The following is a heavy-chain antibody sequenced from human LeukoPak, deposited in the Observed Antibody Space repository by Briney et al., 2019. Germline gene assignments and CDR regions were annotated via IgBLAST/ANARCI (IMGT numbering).Heavy chain of an antibody. CDR2: ISAYNGNT. J-gene: IGHJ4*02. CDR3: ARDTSSGWYSDY. Sequence: ASVKVSCKASGYTFTSYGISWVRQAPGQGLEWMGWISAYNGNTNYAQKLQGRVTMTTDTSTGTAYMELRSLRSDDTAVYYCARDTSSGWYSDYWGQGTLVTVSS. D-gene: IGHD6-19*01. V-gene: IGHV1-18*01. CDR1: GYTFTSYG.